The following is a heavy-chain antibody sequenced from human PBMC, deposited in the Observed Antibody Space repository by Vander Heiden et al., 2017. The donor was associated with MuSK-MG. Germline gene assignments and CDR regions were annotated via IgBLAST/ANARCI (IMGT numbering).Heavy chain of an antibody. V-gene: IGHV3-21*01. CDR1: GFTFSSYS. CDR2: ISSSSSYI. CDR3: ARGPWDGYNYAEDY. J-gene: IGHJ4*02. D-gene: IGHD5-12*01. Sequence: VQLVESGGGLVKPGGSLRLSCAASGFTFSSYSMNWVRQDPGKGLEWVSSISSSSSYIYYADSVKGRFTISRDNAKNSRYLQMNSLRAEDTAVYYWARGPWDGYNYAEDYWGQGTLVTVSS.